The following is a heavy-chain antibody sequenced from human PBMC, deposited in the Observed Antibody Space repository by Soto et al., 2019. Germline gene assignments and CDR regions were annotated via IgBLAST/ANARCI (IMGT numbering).Heavy chain of an antibody. J-gene: IGHJ6*03. CDR3: ARQTGGSYFYMDV. CDR2: FFSAGSA. Sequence: QVQLQESGPGLVKPSETLSLTCTVGGVSINSYFWSWIRQLPGKGLEWIGYFFSAGSANYNPSLKSRVTMSVDTSKNQFSLKLNSVTAADTAVYYCARQTGGSYFYMDVWGSGTTVTVSS. D-gene: IGHD3-16*01. V-gene: IGHV4-59*08. CDR1: GVSINSYF.